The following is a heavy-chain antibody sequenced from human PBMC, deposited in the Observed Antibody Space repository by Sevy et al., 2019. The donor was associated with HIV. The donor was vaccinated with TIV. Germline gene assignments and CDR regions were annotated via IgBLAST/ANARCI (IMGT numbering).Heavy chain of an antibody. D-gene: IGHD6-25*01. V-gene: IGHV4-61*01. Sequence: SETLSLSCSVSGGSVSSGSHYWSWIRQPPGKGLEWISYIHYGGSTNFNPSLESRVTMSVDTSKNQFSLKLSSLTAADTAIDYCASEGGLAAPGAFDYWGQGTLVTVSS. CDR2: IHYGGST. CDR3: ASEGGLAAPGAFDY. J-gene: IGHJ4*02. CDR1: GGSVSSGSHY.